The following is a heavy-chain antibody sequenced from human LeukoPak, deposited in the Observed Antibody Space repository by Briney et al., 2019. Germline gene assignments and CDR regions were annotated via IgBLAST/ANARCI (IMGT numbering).Heavy chain of an antibody. Sequence: SQTLSLTCTVSGGSISSGDYYWSWIRQPPGKGLEWIAYMYYSGSPYYNPSLKSRVTMSADTSKNQLSLKLSSVTAADTAVYYCARPYYYDSRIDPWGQGILVTVSS. J-gene: IGHJ5*02. CDR2: MYYSGSP. D-gene: IGHD3-22*01. CDR3: ARPYYYDSRIDP. CDR1: GGSISSGDYY. V-gene: IGHV4-30-4*01.